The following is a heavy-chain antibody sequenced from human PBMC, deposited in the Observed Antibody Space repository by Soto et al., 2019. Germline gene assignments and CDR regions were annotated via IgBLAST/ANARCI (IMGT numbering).Heavy chain of an antibody. Sequence: GGSLRLSCAASGFTLSSYAMSWVRQAPGKGLEWVSAISGSGGSTYYADSVKGRFTISRDNSKNTLYLQMNSLRAEDTAVYYCAKDSAPIVATIPIWGQGTMVTVSS. CDR1: GFTLSSYA. CDR3: AKDSAPIVATIPI. D-gene: IGHD5-12*01. CDR2: ISGSGGST. J-gene: IGHJ3*02. V-gene: IGHV3-23*01.